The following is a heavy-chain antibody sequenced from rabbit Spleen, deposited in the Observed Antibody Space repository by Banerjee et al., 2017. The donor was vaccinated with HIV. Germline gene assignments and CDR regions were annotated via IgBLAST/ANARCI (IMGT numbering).Heavy chain of an antibody. J-gene: IGHJ4*01. V-gene: IGHV1S45*01. CDR1: GFSFSSSDY. D-gene: IGHD1-1*01. Sequence: QEQLKETGGGLVQPGGSLTLSCKASGFSFSSSDYMCWVRQAPGKGLEWISCIAGSSSGFTYSATWAKGRVTCSKTSSTTVTLQMTSVPAADTATYFCARDLVAVIGWNFRLWGQGTLVTVS. CDR3: ARDLVAVIGWNFRL. CDR2: IAGSSSGFT.